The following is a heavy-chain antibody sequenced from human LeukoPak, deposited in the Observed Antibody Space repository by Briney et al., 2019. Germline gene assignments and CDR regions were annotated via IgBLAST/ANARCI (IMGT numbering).Heavy chain of an antibody. Sequence: GGSLRLSCAASGFTLSNYGMHWVRQAPGKGLEWVAFIRYDGSDKYYADSVKGRFIISRDSSKNTLYLQMNSLRPEDTAVYYCAKDRVIGGDWGHGTLVTVSS. D-gene: IGHD2-21*01. CDR2: IRYDGSDK. J-gene: IGHJ4*01. V-gene: IGHV3-30*02. CDR3: AKDRVIGGD. CDR1: GFTLSNYG.